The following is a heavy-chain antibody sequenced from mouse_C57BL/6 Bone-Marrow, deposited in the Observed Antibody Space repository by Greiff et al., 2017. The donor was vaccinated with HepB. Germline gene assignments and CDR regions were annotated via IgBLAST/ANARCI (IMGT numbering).Heavy chain of an antibody. CDR2: IWSGGST. D-gene: IGHD2-5*01. CDR3: ATSYYSNRYYAMDY. Sequence: VQLQQSGPGLVQPSQSLSITCTVSGFSLTSYGVHWVRQSPGKGLEWLGVIWSGGSTYYNAAFISRLSISKDNSKSQVFFKMNSLQADDTAIYYCATSYYSNRYYAMDYWGQGTSVTVSS. J-gene: IGHJ4*01. CDR1: GFSLTSYG. V-gene: IGHV2-2*01.